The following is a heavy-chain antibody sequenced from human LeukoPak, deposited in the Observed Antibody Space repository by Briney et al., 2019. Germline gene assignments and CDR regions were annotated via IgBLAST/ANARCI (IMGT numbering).Heavy chain of an antibody. J-gene: IGHJ4*02. V-gene: IGHV3-21*01. CDR1: GFTFRSTV. CDR3: ARDRGSGTFDY. Sequence: GGSLRLSCAASGFTFRSTVMTWVRQAPGKGLEWVSSISSSSSYIYYADSVKGRFTISRDNAKNSLYLQMNSLRAEDTAVYYCARDRGSGTFDYWGQGTLVTVSS. CDR2: ISSSSSYI. D-gene: IGHD2-15*01.